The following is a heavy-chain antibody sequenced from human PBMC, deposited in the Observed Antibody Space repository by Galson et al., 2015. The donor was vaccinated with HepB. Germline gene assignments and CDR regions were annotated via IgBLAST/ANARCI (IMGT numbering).Heavy chain of an antibody. Sequence: PALVKPTQTRTLTCTFSGFSLSTSGVSVAWIRQPPGKALEWLALISWNDDKRHSPSLESRLTITKDTSKNQVVLTMTNLDPVDTATYYCARTYWVVAGAFDIWGQGTKVTVSS. CDR1: GFSLSTSGVS. CDR2: ISWNDDK. V-gene: IGHV2-5*01. D-gene: IGHD2-15*01. J-gene: IGHJ3*02. CDR3: ARTYWVVAGAFDI.